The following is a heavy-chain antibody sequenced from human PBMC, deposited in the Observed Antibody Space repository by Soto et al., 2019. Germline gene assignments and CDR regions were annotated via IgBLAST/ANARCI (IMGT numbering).Heavy chain of an antibody. V-gene: IGHV1-46*01. CDR3: ARGYYDISARSYFDN. Sequence: QVQLVQSGAEVKKPGASVKLPCKASGYIFTKYSMHWVRQAPGQGLEWMGMINSSGGGTSNAQKFQGRVTMTRDTSTRIVYMELSSLRSEDTAVYYCARGYYDISARSYFDNWGQGTLVTVSS. J-gene: IGHJ4*02. CDR1: GYIFTKYS. D-gene: IGHD3-22*01. CDR2: INSSGGGT.